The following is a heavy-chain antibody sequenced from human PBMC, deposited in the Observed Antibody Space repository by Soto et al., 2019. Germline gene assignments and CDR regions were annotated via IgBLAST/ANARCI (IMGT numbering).Heavy chain of an antibody. CDR2: ISAYNGNT. V-gene: IGHV1-18*01. CDR3: AREIVVVPAASDYYYYGMDV. J-gene: IGHJ6*02. Sequence: QVQLVQSGAEVKKPGASVKVSCKASGYTFTSYGISWVRQAPGQGLEWMGWISAYNGNTNYAQKLQGRVTMTTDTSXITXYXVLRSLRSDDTAVYYCAREIVVVPAASDYYYYGMDVWGQGTTVTVSS. CDR1: GYTFTSYG. D-gene: IGHD2-2*01.